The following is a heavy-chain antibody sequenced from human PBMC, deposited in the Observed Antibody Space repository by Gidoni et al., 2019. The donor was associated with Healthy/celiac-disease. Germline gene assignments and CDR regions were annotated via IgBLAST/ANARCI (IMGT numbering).Heavy chain of an antibody. V-gene: IGHV3-23*01. CDR2: ISGSGGST. CDR1: GFTFSSYA. J-gene: IGHJ4*02. CDR3: AKAPSPRDFWSGSH. D-gene: IGHD3-3*01. Sequence: EVQLLESGGGLVQPGGSLRLSCAAFGFTFSSYAMSWVRQAPGKGLEWVSAISGSGGSTYYADSVKGRFTISRDNSKNTLYLQMNSLRAEDTAVYYCAKAPSPRDFWSGSHWGQGTLVTVSS.